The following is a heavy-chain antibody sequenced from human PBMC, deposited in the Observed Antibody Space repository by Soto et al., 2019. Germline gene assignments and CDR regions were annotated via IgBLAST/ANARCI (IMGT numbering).Heavy chain of an antibody. CDR1: GFTFSNYV. CDR2: ISGSGDNT. CDR3: AKLTLVLALGFDY. J-gene: IGHJ4*02. Sequence: EVHLLDSGGGLVQPGGSLRLSCAASGFTFSNYVMSWVRQAPGKGLEWVSTISGSGDNTYYADSVKGRFTISRDNSKNTIFLQMNSLRAEDTAVYYCAKLTLVLALGFDYWGQGTLVTVSS. D-gene: IGHD3-10*01. V-gene: IGHV3-23*01.